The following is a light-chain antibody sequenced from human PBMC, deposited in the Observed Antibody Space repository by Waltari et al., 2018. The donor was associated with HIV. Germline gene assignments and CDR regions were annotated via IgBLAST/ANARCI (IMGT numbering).Light chain of an antibody. CDR2: EKN. CDR1: ISNIGKNY. V-gene: IGLV1-51*02. J-gene: IGLJ2*01. Sequence: QSVLTQPPSVSAAPGQKVTISCSGTISNIGKNYVSWYQQLPGNAPKLLIYEKNKRPAGMPDRFSGPKSGTSATLGITGLQAGDEANYFCGTWDSSLSAVVFGGGTLLTVL. CDR3: GTWDSSLSAVV.